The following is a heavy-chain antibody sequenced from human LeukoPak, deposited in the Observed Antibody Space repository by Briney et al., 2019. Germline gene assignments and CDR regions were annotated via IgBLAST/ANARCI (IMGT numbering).Heavy chain of an antibody. Sequence: GGSLRLSCAASGFTLTRNAMSWVRQTPGRGLEWVSGVGSDDNTHYTDSVRGRFTISRDNDNNTLFLQMNSLRVEDTAVYYCAKDLSWWAAADYWGQGALVTVSS. J-gene: IGHJ4*02. D-gene: IGHD2-15*01. V-gene: IGHV3-23*01. CDR2: VGSDDNT. CDR3: AKDLSWWAAADY. CDR1: GFTLTRNA.